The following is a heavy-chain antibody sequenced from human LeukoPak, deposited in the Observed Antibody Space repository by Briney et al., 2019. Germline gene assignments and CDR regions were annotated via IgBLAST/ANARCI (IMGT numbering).Heavy chain of an antibody. CDR2: IWYDGSNK. CDR1: GFTFSSYG. V-gene: IGHV3-33*01. J-gene: IGHJ4*02. Sequence: PGGSLRLSCAASGFTFSSYGMHWVRQAPGKGLEWVAVIWYDGSNKYYADSVKGRFTISRDNSKNTLYLQMNSLRAEDTAVYYCARGVGGYSYGSFDYWGQGTLVTVSS. CDR3: ARGVGGYSYGSFDY. D-gene: IGHD5-18*01.